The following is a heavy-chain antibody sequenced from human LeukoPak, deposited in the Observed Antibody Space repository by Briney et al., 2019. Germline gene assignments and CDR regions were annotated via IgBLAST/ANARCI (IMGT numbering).Heavy chain of an antibody. CDR2: IIPIFGTA. J-gene: IGHJ4*02. V-gene: IGHV1-69*13. CDR3: ASMVRGVIYDY. D-gene: IGHD3-10*01. CDR1: GGTFSSYA. Sequence: GASVKVSCKASGGTFSSYAISWVRQAPGQGLEWMGGIIPIFGTANYAQKFQGRVTITADESTSTAYMELSSPRSEDTAVYYCASMVRGVIYDYWGQGTLVTVSS.